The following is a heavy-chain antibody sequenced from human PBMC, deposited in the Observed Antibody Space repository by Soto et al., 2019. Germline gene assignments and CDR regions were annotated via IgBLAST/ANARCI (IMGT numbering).Heavy chain of an antibody. Sequence: GGSLRLSCAASGFTFSSYAMSWVRQAPGKGLEWVSAISGSGGSTYYADSVRGRFTISRDNSKNTLYLQMNSLRAEDTAVYYCAKDILMLYAQDWFDPWGQGTLVTVSS. CDR3: AKDILMLYAQDWFDP. D-gene: IGHD2-8*01. CDR1: GFTFSSYA. J-gene: IGHJ5*02. CDR2: ISGSGGST. V-gene: IGHV3-23*01.